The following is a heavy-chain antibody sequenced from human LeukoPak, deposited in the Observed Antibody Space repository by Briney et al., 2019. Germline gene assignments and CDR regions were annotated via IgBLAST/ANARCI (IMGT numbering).Heavy chain of an antibody. V-gene: IGHV3-23*01. D-gene: IGHD6-19*01. Sequence: GGSLRLSCAASGFTFSSYAMSWVRQAPGKGLEWVSAISGSGGSTYYADSVKGRFTVSRDNSKNTLYLQMNSLRAEDTAVYYCAKDRNSGWYAPDYWGQGTLVTVSS. CDR2: ISGSGGST. CDR1: GFTFSSYA. J-gene: IGHJ4*02. CDR3: AKDRNSGWYAPDY.